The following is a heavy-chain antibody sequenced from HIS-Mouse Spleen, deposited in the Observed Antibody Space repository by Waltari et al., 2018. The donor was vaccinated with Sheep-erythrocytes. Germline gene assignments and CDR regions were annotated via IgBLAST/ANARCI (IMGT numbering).Heavy chain of an antibody. J-gene: IGHJ3*02. CDR3: ARGYGGNTRGAFDI. D-gene: IGHD2-15*01. Sequence: QVQLKQWGAGLLKPSETLSLTCAVYGGSFSGYYWSWIRQPPGKGLEWSGESNHSGSTTKHPSLKSRVTISVDTSKNQFSLKLSSVTAADTAVYYCARGYGGNTRGAFDIWGQGTMVTVSS. CDR2: SNHSGST. V-gene: IGHV4-34*01. CDR1: GGSFSGYY.